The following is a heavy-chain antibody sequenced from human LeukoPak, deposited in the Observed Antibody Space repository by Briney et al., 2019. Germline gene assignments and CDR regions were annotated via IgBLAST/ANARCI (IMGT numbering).Heavy chain of an antibody. J-gene: IGHJ4*02. D-gene: IGHD2-15*01. V-gene: IGHV3-23*01. CDR2: FSASGST. CDR3: AQDLSYIGLDN. CDR1: GLTLRNFA. Sequence: GGSLRPSFPASGLTLRNFAINWFPRPPGRGLEWVSAFSASGSTYYADSVKGRFTVSRDNSENMLYLQMNSLRAEDTAVYYCAQDLSYIGLDNWGQGTLVTVSS.